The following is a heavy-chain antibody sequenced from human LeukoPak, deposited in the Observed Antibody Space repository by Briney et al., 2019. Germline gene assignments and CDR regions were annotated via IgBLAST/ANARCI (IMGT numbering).Heavy chain of an antibody. CDR1: GFTFDDYA. Sequence: GRSLRLSCAASGFTFDDYAMHWVRQAPGKRLEWVSGISWNSGSIGYADSVKGRFTISRDNAKNSLYLQMNSLRAEDTALYYCATSSSSSSWGFDYWGQGTLVTVSS. CDR3: ATSSSSSSWGFDY. V-gene: IGHV3-9*01. CDR2: ISWNSGSI. J-gene: IGHJ4*02. D-gene: IGHD6-6*01.